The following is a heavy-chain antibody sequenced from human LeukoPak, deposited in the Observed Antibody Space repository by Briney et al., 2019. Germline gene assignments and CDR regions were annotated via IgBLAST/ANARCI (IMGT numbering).Heavy chain of an antibody. CDR2: INHSGSI. D-gene: IGHD3-10*01. CDR1: GGSFSGYY. V-gene: IGHV4-34*01. J-gene: IGHJ4*02. CDR3: ARAFPKYYGSGSYDH. Sequence: SETLSLTCAVYGGSFSGYYWSWIRQPPGKGLEWIGEINHSGSINSNPSLKSRVTISVDTSKKQFSLKLSSVTAADTAVYYCARAFPKYYGSGSYDHWGQGTLVTVSS.